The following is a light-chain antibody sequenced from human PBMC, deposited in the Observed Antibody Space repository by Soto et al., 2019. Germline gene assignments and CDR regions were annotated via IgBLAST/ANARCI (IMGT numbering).Light chain of an antibody. CDR2: LGS. V-gene: IGKV2-28*01. Sequence: DTVMTQSPLSLPVTPGEPASISCRSSQSLLHSNGYNYLDWYLQKPGQSPQLLIYLGSSRASGVXDKXSGSVSGTDFTLKISRVEAEDVGFYYCRQSLHTPRTFGQGTNVEIK. J-gene: IGKJ1*01. CDR1: QSLLHSNGYNY. CDR3: RQSLHTPRT.